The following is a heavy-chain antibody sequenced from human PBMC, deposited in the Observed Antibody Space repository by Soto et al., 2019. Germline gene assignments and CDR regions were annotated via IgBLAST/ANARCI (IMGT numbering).Heavy chain of an antibody. J-gene: IGHJ5*02. Sequence: PWETLSLTCAVSGGSISSGGYSWSWIRQPPGKGLEWIGYIYHSGSTYYNPSLKSRVTISADASRSHVALILKSVTAADTAVYYCGRHGNYDIGWFDPWGQGILVTVSS. CDR3: GRHGNYDIGWFDP. D-gene: IGHD3-9*01. V-gene: IGHV4-30-2*05. CDR2: IYHSGST. CDR1: GGSISSGGYS.